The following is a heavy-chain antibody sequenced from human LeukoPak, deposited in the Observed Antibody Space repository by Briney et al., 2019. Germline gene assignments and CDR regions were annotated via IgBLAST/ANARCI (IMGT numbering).Heavy chain of an antibody. Sequence: SETLSLTCTVSGGSISSSSYYWGWIRQPPGKGLEWIGSIYYSGTTYYNPSLKSRVSISVDTSKNQFSLKLSSVTAADTAMYYCAILETNIDYWGQGTLVTVSS. V-gene: IGHV4-39*07. CDR1: GGSISSSSYY. CDR3: AILETNIDY. D-gene: IGHD2/OR15-2a*01. CDR2: IYYSGTT. J-gene: IGHJ4*02.